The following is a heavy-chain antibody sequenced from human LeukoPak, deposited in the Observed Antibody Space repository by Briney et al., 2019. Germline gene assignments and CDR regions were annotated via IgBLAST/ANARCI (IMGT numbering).Heavy chain of an antibody. Sequence: GASVKVSCKASGYAFPNFDINWVRQATGQGLEWMGWMNFNSGYTGYAQKFQGRVTMTRNTAISTVYMELSSLKSEDTAIYYCAKVGLGNTAIHIWGQGTMVTVSS. V-gene: IGHV1-8*02. J-gene: IGHJ3*02. CDR2: MNFNSGYT. CDR3: AKVGLGNTAIHI. CDR1: GYAFPNFD. D-gene: IGHD5-18*01.